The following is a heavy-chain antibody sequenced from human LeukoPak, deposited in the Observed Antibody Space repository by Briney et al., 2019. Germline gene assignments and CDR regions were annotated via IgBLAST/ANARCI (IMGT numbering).Heavy chain of an antibody. CDR1: GFTFSNYA. J-gene: IGHJ4*02. Sequence: GGSLRLSCAASGFTFSNYAMSWVRQAPGKGLEWVSSISGSGGSTYYADSVKGRFTISRDNSKNTLYLQMNSLRAEDTAVYYCAKAGNVIVVAQIDYWGQGTLVTVSS. CDR3: AKAGNVIVVAQIDY. CDR2: ISGSGGST. D-gene: IGHD3-22*01. V-gene: IGHV3-23*01.